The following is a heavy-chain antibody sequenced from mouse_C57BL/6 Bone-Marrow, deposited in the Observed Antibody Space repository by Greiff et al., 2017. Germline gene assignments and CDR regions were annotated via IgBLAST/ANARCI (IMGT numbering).Heavy chain of an antibody. Sequence: EVKLMESGGGLVQPGGSLKLSCAASGFTFSDYYMYWVRQTPEKRLEWVAYISNGGGSTYYPDTVKGRFTISRDNAKNTLYLQMSRLKSEDTAMYYCARRRNYPYYFGYWGQGTTLTVSS. J-gene: IGHJ2*01. CDR2: ISNGGGST. V-gene: IGHV5-12*01. CDR1: GFTFSDYY. D-gene: IGHD2-1*01. CDR3: ARRRNYPYYFGY.